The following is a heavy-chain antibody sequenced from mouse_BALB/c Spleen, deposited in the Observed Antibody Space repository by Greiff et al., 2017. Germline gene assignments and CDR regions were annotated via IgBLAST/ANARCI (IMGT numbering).Heavy chain of an antibody. J-gene: IGHJ2*01. D-gene: IGHD4-1*01. CDR1: GFTFSSYT. Sequence: EVKLMESGGGLVKPGGSLKLSCAASGFTFSSYTMSWVRQTPEKRLEWVATISSGGSYTYYPDSVKGRFTISRDNAKNTLYLQMSSLKSEDTAMYYCTSWDYFDYWGQGTTLTVSS. CDR3: TSWDYFDY. V-gene: IGHV5-6-4*01. CDR2: ISSGGSYT.